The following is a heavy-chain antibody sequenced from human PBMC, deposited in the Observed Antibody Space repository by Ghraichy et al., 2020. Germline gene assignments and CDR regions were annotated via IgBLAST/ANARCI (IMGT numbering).Heavy chain of an antibody. J-gene: IGHJ4*02. D-gene: IGHD6-13*01. CDR1: GFTLSSHW. CDR2: IHPDGSDT. CDR3: VRDRTVAGTGPHFDY. V-gene: IGHV3-74*01. Sequence: LSLTCAVSGFTLSSHWMHWVRQAPGKGLVWVSRIHPDGSDTTYADSVKGRFTISRDNAKNMVYLQMNSLRAEDAAVYYCVRDRTVAGTGPHFDYWGQGTLVTVSS.